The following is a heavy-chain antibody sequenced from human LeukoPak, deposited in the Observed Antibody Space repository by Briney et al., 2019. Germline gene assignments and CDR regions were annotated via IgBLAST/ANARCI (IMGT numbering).Heavy chain of an antibody. Sequence: KASETLSLTCAVYGGSFSGYYWSWIRQPPGKGLEWIGEIKHSGSTNYNPSLKSRVTISVDTSKNQFSLKLSSVTAADTAVYYCARSRRASRSNWFDPWGQGTLVTVSS. CDR2: IKHSGST. CDR1: GGSFSGYY. J-gene: IGHJ5*02. V-gene: IGHV4-34*01. CDR3: ARSRRASRSNWFDP.